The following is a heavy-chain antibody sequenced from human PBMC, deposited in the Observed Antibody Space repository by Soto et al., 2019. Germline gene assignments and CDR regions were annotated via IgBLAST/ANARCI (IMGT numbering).Heavy chain of an antibody. Sequence: VGSLRLSCAASGFTFSSYTMHWVRQAPGKGLEWVALISYDGSNKYYADSVKGRFTISRDNSKNTLYLQMNSLRAEDTAVYYCARGAGIAVAGTSFDYWGQGTLINVSS. CDR1: GFTFSSYT. J-gene: IGHJ4*02. V-gene: IGHV3-30-3*01. CDR2: ISYDGSNK. CDR3: ARGAGIAVAGTSFDY. D-gene: IGHD6-19*01.